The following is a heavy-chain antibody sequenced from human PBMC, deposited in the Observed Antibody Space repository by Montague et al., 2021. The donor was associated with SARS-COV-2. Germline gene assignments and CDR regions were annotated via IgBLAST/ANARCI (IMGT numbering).Heavy chain of an antibody. V-gene: IGHV3-30*18. Sequence: SLRLSCAASGFTFSSYGMHWVRQAPGKGLEWVAVISYDGSNKYYADSVKGRFTISRVNSKNTLYLQMNSLRAEDTAVYYCAKDFMSLMVYAMVYYYYGMDVWGQGTTVTASS. CDR1: GFTFSSYG. CDR3: AKDFMSLMVYAMVYYYYGMDV. CDR2: ISYDGSNK. J-gene: IGHJ6*02. D-gene: IGHD2-8*01.